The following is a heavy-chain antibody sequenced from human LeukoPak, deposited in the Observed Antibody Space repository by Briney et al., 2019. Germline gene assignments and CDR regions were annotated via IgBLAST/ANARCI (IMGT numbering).Heavy chain of an antibody. CDR1: GFTFDDYA. CDR3: ARGSYSSSWPPFDY. D-gene: IGHD6-13*01. J-gene: IGHJ4*02. V-gene: IGHV3-43D*03. Sequence: GGSLRLSCAASGFTFDDYAMHWVRQAPGKGLEWVSLINWDGGSTYYADSVKGRFTISRDNSKNSLYLQMNSLRAEDTAVYYCARGSYSSSWPPFDYWGQGTLVTVSS. CDR2: INWDGGST.